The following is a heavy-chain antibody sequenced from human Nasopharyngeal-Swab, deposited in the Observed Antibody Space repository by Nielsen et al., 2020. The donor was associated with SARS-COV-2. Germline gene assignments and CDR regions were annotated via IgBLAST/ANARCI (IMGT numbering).Heavy chain of an antibody. Sequence: SETLSLTCAVSGGSVSSSNWWSWVRQPPRKGLEWIGEIYHSGSTYYNPSLKSRVTISVDTSKNQFSLKLSSVTAADTAVYYCASFNGGFGEPGDPRYYFDYWGQGTLVTVSS. V-gene: IGHV4-4*02. D-gene: IGHD3-10*01. J-gene: IGHJ4*02. CDR2: IYHSGST. CDR1: GGSVSSSNW. CDR3: ASFNGGFGEPGDPRYYFDY.